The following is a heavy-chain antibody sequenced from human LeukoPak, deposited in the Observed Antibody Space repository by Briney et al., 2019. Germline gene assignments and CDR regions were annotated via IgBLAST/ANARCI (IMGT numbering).Heavy chain of an antibody. CDR3: ARAFYSGAWYGMDV. Sequence: GGSLRLSCVASGFPFSSCAMTWVRQAPGKGLEWVAVIWNDGTNKYYGDSVKGRFTISRDNSRKTLYLQMNSLRAEDTAVYYCARAFYSGAWYGMDVWGKGTAVTVSS. CDR1: GFPFSSCA. D-gene: IGHD6-19*01. J-gene: IGHJ6*04. V-gene: IGHV3-33*08. CDR2: IWNDGTNK.